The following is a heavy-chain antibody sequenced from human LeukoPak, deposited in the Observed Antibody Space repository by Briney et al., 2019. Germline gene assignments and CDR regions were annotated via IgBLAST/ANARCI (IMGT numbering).Heavy chain of an antibody. V-gene: IGHV1-2*02. Sequence: GASVKVSCKASGYTFTGYYMHWVRQAPGQGLEWMGWINPNSGGTNYAQKFQGRVTMTRDTSISTAYMELSRLRSDDTAVYYCASPYGTTTAHAYYYYGMDVWGQGTTVTVSS. CDR2: INPNSGGT. D-gene: IGHD4-17*01. J-gene: IGHJ6*02. CDR3: ASPYGTTTAHAYYYYGMDV. CDR1: GYTFTGYY.